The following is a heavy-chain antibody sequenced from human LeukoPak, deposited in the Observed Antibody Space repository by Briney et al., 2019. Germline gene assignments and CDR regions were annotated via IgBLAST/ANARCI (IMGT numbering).Heavy chain of an antibody. Sequence: ASVKVSCKASGHTFTGYYVHWVRQAPGQGLEWMGWINPNSGGTNYAQKFQGRVIMTRDTSTSTVYMDLSSLTSDDTAVYYCARDLDYFGSSSLDNWGQGTLVTVS. J-gene: IGHJ4*02. V-gene: IGHV1-2*02. CDR3: ARDLDYFGSSSLDN. D-gene: IGHD3-10*01. CDR2: INPNSGGT. CDR1: GHTFTGYY.